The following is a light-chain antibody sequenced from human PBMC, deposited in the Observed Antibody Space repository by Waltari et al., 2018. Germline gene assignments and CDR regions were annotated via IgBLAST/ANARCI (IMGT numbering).Light chain of an antibody. CDR2: AAS. V-gene: IGKV1-27*01. J-gene: IGKJ3*01. CDR3: QKCDSAPFT. Sequence: IQMTQSPSSLFASVGDKVTITCQASQNIGKNLAWYQQKPGAPPNLLIYAASTLQSGVPSRFSGSGSGTDFSLTINGLRPEDVATYYCQKCDSAPFTFGPGT. CDR1: QNIGKN.